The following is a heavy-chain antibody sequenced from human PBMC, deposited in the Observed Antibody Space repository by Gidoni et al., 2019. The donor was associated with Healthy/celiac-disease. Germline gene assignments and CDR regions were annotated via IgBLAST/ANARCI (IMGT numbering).Heavy chain of an antibody. CDR1: GGSISSYY. D-gene: IGHD1-26*01. V-gene: IGHV4-59*01. J-gene: IGHJ3*02. Sequence: QVQLQESRPGLVKPSETLSHTCTVSGGSISSYYWSWIRQPPGKGLEWIGYIYYSGSTNYTPSLKRRVTISVDTSKIQFSLKLSSVTAADTAVYYCARDWRVGVCDAFDIWGQGTMVTVSS. CDR2: IYYSGST. CDR3: ARDWRVGVCDAFDI.